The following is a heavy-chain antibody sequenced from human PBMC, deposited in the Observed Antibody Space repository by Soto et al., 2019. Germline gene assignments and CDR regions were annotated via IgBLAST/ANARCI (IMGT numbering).Heavy chain of an antibody. CDR1: GFSLSTSGMC. D-gene: IGHD3-10*01. CDR2: IDWDDDK. CDR3: ARMDRKKSFPGTADDFEI. Sequence: SGPTLVNPTQTLTLTYTFSGFSLSTSGMCVSWIRQPPGKALEWLALIDWDDDKYYSTSLKTGFTISKDTSKNQVVLTMTNMDRVDTAKYYCARMDRKKSFPGTADDFEIWGQGTMVTASS. V-gene: IGHV2-70*01. J-gene: IGHJ3*02.